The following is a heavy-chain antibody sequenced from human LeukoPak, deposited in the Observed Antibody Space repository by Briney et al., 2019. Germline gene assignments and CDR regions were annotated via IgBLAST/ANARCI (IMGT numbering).Heavy chain of an antibody. J-gene: IGHJ4*02. Sequence: GGSLRLSCAASGFTFSSYAMSWVRQAPGKGLEWVSAISGSAISGSGGRTYYADSVKGRFTISRDNSKNTLYLQMNSLRAEDTAVYYCAKEALKAAILGYYFDYWGQGTLVTVSS. CDR2: ISGSAISGSGGRT. D-gene: IGHD2-2*01. CDR3: AKEALKAAILGYYFDY. V-gene: IGHV3-23*01. CDR1: GFTFSSYA.